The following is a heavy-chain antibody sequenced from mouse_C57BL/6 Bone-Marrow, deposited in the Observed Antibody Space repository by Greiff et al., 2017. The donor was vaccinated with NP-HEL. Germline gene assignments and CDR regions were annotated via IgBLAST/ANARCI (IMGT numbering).Heavy chain of an antibody. CDR2: IDPENGDT. CDR3: ILGFAY. V-gene: IGHV14-4*01. J-gene: IGHJ3*01. Sequence: DVKLVESGAELVRPGASVKLSCTASGFNIKDDYMHWVKQRPEQGLEWIGWIDPENGDTEYASKFQGKATITADTSSNTAYLQLSSLTSEDTAVYYCILGFAYWGQGTLVTVSA. CDR1: GFNIKDDY.